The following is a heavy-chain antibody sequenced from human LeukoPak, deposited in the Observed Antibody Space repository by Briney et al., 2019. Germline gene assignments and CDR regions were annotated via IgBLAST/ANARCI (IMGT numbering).Heavy chain of an antibody. CDR1: GYTFTGYY. J-gene: IGHJ3*02. CDR3: ARPLRVGATWGGAFDI. CDR2: INPNSGGT. Sequence: ASVKVSCKASGYTFTGYYMHWVRQAPGQGLEWMGWINPNSGGTNYAQKFQGRVTMTRDTSISTAYMELSRLRSDDTAVYYCARPLRVGATWGGAFDIWGQGTMVTVSS. V-gene: IGHV1-2*02. D-gene: IGHD1-26*01.